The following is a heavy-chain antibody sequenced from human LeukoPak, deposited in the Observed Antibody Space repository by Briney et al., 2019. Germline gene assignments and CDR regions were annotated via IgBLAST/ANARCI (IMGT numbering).Heavy chain of an antibody. CDR2: ISASGGRT. Sequence: GGSLRLSCAASGFTVSNYATSWVRRAPGKGLEWVSAISASGGRTEYTDSGKGRFTISRDSSKNTLHLQMNSLRVEDTAVYYCAKGTYSDHPHYMDVWGKGTTVTVSS. J-gene: IGHJ6*03. CDR1: GFTVSNYA. D-gene: IGHD4-17*01. V-gene: IGHV3-23*01. CDR3: AKGTYSDHPHYMDV.